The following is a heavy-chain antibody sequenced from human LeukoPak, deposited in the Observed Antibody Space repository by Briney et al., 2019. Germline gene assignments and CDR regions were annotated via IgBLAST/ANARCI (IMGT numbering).Heavy chain of an antibody. D-gene: IGHD6-6*01. Sequence: GGSLRLSCAASGFTFSSYAMSWVRQAPGKGLEWVSAISGSGGSTYYADSVKGRFTISRDNSKNTLYLQMNSLRAEDTAVYYCAKSKEAYSSSPLLSYWGQGTLVTVSS. CDR3: AKSKEAYSSSPLLSY. CDR1: GFTFSSYA. V-gene: IGHV3-23*01. J-gene: IGHJ4*02. CDR2: ISGSGGST.